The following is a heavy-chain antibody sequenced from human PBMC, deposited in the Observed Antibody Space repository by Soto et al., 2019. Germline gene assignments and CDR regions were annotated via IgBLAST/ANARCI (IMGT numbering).Heavy chain of an antibody. D-gene: IGHD3-10*01. V-gene: IGHV3-66*01. J-gene: IGHJ4*02. CDR3: ARDSLVRGATEVDY. Sequence: GGSLRLSCAASGFTVSSNYMNWVRQAPGKGLEWVSVIYSGGSTYYADSVKGRFTISRDNSKNTLYLQMNSLRAEDTAVYYCARDSLVRGATEVDYWGQGTLVTVSS. CDR2: IYSGGST. CDR1: GFTVSSNY.